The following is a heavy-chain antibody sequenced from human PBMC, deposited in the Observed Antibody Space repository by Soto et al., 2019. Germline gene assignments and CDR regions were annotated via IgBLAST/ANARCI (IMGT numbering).Heavy chain of an antibody. D-gene: IGHD3-9*01. V-gene: IGHV1-69*13. CDR1: GGTFSSYA. Sequence: GASVKVSCKASGGTFSSYAISWVRQAPGQGLEWMGGIIPIFGTANYAQKFQGRVTITADESTSTAYMELSSLRSEDTAVYYCATNILTGYYNEARFDYWGQGTLVTVSS. CDR3: ATNILTGYYNEARFDY. CDR2: IIPIFGTA. J-gene: IGHJ4*02.